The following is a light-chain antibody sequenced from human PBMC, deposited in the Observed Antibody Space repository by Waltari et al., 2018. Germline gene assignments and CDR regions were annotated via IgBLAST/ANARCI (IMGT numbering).Light chain of an antibody. CDR2: STN. J-gene: IGLJ3*02. CDR1: SSTLGRNT. V-gene: IGLV1-44*01. Sequence: QSVLTQPPSASGTPGQRVTISCSGRSSTLGRNTVNWYQHLPGTAPKLLLYSTNQRPSGVPDRFSGSKSGTSASLAISGLQSEDAADYYCAAWDDSLNAWLFGGGTKLTVL. CDR3: AAWDDSLNAWL.